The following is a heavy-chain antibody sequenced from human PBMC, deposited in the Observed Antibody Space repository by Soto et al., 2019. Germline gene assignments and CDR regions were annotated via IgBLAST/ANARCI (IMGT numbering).Heavy chain of an antibody. V-gene: IGHV3-15*07. CDR3: TGLWFGEIYNY. CDR1: GFSFKNAW. CDR2: IKNKNDGGTT. Sequence: EVELVESGGGLVKPGGSLTLSCVASGFSFKNAWMNWVRQAPGKGLEWVGRIKNKNDGGTTDYAASVKGRFTISRDASENTLYLHMNGLKTEDTGVYFCTGLWFGEIYNYWGQGSLVTVSS. D-gene: IGHD3-10*01. J-gene: IGHJ4*01.